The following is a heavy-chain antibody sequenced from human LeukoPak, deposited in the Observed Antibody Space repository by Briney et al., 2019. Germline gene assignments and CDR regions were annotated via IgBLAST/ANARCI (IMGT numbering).Heavy chain of an antibody. CDR2: IRFDGSNK. CDR3: ARAKFYDSSDPPPNAEY. Sequence: PRGSLRLSCVASGFTFSNYGMHWVRQAPGNGLEWVAFIRFDGSNKYYADSVKGRFTIYRDNSGNTLYLQMNSLRAEDTAVYYCARAKFYDSSDPPPNAEYWGQGTLVTVSS. D-gene: IGHD3-22*01. CDR1: GFTFSNYG. V-gene: IGHV3-30*02. J-gene: IGHJ4*02.